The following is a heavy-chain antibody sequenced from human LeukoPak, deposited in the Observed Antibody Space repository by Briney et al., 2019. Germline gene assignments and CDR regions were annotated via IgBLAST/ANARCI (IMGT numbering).Heavy chain of an antibody. CDR3: ARGTLLGYCSSTSCYRPYFDY. CDR1: GGSFSGYY. D-gene: IGHD2-2*01. J-gene: IGHJ4*02. V-gene: IGHV4-34*01. CDR2: INHSGST. Sequence: SETLSLTCAVYGGSFSGYYWSWIRQPPGKGLEWIGEINHSGSTNYNLSLKSRVTISVDTSKNQFSLKLSSVTAADTAVYYCARGTLLGYCSSTSCYRPYFDYWGQGTLVTVSS.